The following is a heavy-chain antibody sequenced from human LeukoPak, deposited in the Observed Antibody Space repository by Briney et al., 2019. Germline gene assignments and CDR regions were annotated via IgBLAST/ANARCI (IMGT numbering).Heavy chain of an antibody. D-gene: IGHD3-10*01. Sequence: SETLSLTCTVSGGSISSSSYYWGWIRQPPGKGLEWIGSIYYSGSTYYNPSLKSRVTISVDTSKNQFSLKLSSVTAADTAVYYCARHKRLIRLLWFGELLGEFDYWGQGTLVTVSS. CDR3: ARHKRLIRLLWFGELLGEFDY. CDR2: IYYSGST. CDR1: GGSISSSSYY. V-gene: IGHV4-39*01. J-gene: IGHJ4*02.